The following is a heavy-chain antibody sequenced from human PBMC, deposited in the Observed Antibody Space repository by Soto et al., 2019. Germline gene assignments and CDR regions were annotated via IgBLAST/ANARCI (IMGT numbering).Heavy chain of an antibody. D-gene: IGHD5-12*01. CDR1: GFTFGGFA. CDR3: SRGMDSAYETSPLSFDF. CDR2: SRGRAYRGTT. V-gene: IGHV3-49*03. Sequence: PGGSLRLSCRASGFTFGGFAMSWFRQAPGKGLEWVGFSRGRAYRGTTEYAASVRDRFTISRDDSESIAYLQMNSLKTEDTGVYFCSRGMDSAYETSPLSFDFWGQGTPVTVSS. J-gene: IGHJ4*02.